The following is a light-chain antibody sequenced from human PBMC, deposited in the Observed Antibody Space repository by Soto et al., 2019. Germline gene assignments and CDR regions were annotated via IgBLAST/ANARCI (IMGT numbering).Light chain of an antibody. CDR3: QQRSNWPPVT. Sequence: DIVMTQSPATLSVAPGERVTFSCRASQGVSRKLAWYQHKPGQAPRLLISGASTGATGIPARFSGSGSGTDFTLTISSLEPEDFVVYYCQQRSNWPPVTFGGGTKVDIK. CDR2: GAS. CDR1: QGVSRK. V-gene: IGKV3-11*01. J-gene: IGKJ4*01.